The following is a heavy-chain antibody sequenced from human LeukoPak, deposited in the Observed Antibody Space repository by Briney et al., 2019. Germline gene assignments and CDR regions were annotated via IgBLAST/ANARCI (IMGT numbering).Heavy chain of an antibody. Sequence: GRSLRLSCAASVFTFDDYAMHWVRQAPGKGLEWVSGISWNSGSIGYADSVKGRFPISRDNAKNSLYLQMNSLRAEDPALYYWPKPTRWFSGYFDYWGQGTLVTVSS. CDR2: ISWNSGSI. CDR3: PKPTRWFSGYFDY. D-gene: IGHD3-10*01. J-gene: IGHJ4*02. V-gene: IGHV3-9*01. CDR1: VFTFDDYA.